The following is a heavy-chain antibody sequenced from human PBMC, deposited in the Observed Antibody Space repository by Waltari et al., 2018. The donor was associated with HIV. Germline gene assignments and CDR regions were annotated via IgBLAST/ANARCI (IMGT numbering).Heavy chain of an antibody. J-gene: IGHJ4*02. Sequence: QVQLVESGGGVVQPGRSLRLSCAASGFTFSSYAMHWVRQAPGKGLEWVAVISYYGDNKYYADSVKGRFTISRDNSKNTLYLQMNSLRAEDTAVYYCAKGASGWSPGYWGQGTLVTVSP. V-gene: IGHV3-30*18. CDR2: ISYYGDNK. CDR3: AKGASGWSPGY. D-gene: IGHD6-19*01. CDR1: GFTFSSYA.